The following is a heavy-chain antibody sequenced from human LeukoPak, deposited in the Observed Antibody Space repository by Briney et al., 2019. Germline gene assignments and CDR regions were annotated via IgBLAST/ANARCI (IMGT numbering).Heavy chain of an antibody. CDR2: IIPILGIA. CDR1: GGTFSSYA. D-gene: IGHD3-10*01. J-gene: IGHJ4*02. V-gene: IGHV1-69*04. CDR3: ARSMVRGVILFDY. Sequence: SVKVSCKASGGTFSSYAISWVRQAPGQGLEWMGRIIPILGIANYAQKFQGSVTITADKSTSTAYMELSSLRSEDTAVYYCARSMVRGVILFDYWGQGTLVTVSS.